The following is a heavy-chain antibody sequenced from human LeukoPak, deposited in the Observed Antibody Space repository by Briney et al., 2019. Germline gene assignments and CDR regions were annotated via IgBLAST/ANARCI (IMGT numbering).Heavy chain of an antibody. J-gene: IGHJ4*02. CDR3: ARVQTRYFDY. CDR1: GGSISSSSYY. Sequence: PSETLSLTCTVSGGSISSSSYYWGWIRQPPGKGLEWIGSIYYSGSTYYNPSLKSRVTISVDTSKNQFSLKLSSVTAADTAVYYCARVQTRYFDYWGQGTLVTVSS. V-gene: IGHV4-39*07. CDR2: IYYSGST.